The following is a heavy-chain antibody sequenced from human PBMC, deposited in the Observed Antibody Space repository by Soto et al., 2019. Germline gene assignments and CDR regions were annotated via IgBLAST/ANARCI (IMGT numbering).Heavy chain of an antibody. Sequence: LRLFCAASGFTFSSYAMSWVRQAPGKGLEWVSAISGSGGSTYYADSVKGRFTISRDNSKNTLYLQMNSLRAEDTAVYYCAKSAWQQLLLGWFDPWGQGTLVTVSS. CDR2: ISGSGGST. V-gene: IGHV3-23*01. CDR3: AKSAWQQLLLGWFDP. CDR1: GFTFSSYA. D-gene: IGHD6-13*01. J-gene: IGHJ5*02.